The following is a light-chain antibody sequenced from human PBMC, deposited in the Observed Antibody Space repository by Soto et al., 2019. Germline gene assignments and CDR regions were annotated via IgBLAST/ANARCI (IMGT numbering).Light chain of an antibody. Sequence: DIVLAQSPGTLSLSPGERATLSWGASQSVSSIHFAWYQQKPGQAPRLLIYGASSRATGIPHRSSGSPSGKAFTLTINRLEPEDFALYYCQQSASSPPTVGQGTKV. J-gene: IGKJ1*01. V-gene: IGKV3-20*01. CDR2: GAS. CDR3: QQSASSPPT. CDR1: QSVSSIH.